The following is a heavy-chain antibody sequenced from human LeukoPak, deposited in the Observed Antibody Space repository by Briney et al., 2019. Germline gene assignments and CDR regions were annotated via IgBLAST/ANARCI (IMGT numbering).Heavy chain of an antibody. CDR3: ARLGEQWLVGETGGGDAFDI. Sequence: SQTLSLTCAISGDSVSSNSAAWNWIRQSPSRGLEWLGRTYYRSKWYNDYAVSVKSRITINPDTSKHQFSLQLNSVTPEDTAVYYCARLGEQWLVGETGGGDAFDIWGQGTMVTVSS. J-gene: IGHJ3*02. CDR1: GDSVSSNSAA. CDR2: TYYRSKWYN. V-gene: IGHV6-1*01. D-gene: IGHD6-19*01.